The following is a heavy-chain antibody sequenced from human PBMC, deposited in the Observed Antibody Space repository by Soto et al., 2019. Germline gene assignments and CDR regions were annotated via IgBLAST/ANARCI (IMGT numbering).Heavy chain of an antibody. CDR2: ISGSGGST. D-gene: IGHD6-13*01. Sequence: EVQLLESGGGLVKPGGSLRLSCAASGFTFSSYAMSWVRQAPGKGLEWVSAISGSGGSTYYEDSVKGRFTISRDNSKNTLYLQMNSLRAEDTAVYYCAKDRGSSWPPAPNWFDPWGQGTLVTVSS. V-gene: IGHV3-23*01. CDR1: GFTFSSYA. J-gene: IGHJ5*02. CDR3: AKDRGSSWPPAPNWFDP.